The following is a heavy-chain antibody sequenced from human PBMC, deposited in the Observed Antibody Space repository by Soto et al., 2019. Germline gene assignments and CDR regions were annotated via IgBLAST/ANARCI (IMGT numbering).Heavy chain of an antibody. V-gene: IGHV1-18*01. CDR2: MSDYDGNT. J-gene: IGHJ6*01. CDR3: SRMPDQCRSWYYQHGMDV. D-gene: IGHD6-13*01. CDR1: GYTFTSYG. Sequence: GASVKVSCKASGYTFTSYGISWVRQAPGQGLEWMGWMSDYDGNTNYALKLQGRGTMTTDTYTRTDYMELRSLRSDDAAVYYFSRMPDQCRSWYYQHGMDVW.